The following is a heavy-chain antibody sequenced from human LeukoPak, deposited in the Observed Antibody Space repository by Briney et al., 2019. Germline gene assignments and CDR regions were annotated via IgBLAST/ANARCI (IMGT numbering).Heavy chain of an antibody. J-gene: IGHJ4*02. V-gene: IGHV4-39*01. CDR3: ARRQQLDYFDY. Sequence: SETLSLTCTVSGGSISSSSYYWGWIRQPPGKGLESIGSIYYSGSTYYNPSLKSRVTISVDTSKNQFSLKLSSVTAADTAVYYCARRQQLDYFDYWGQGTLVTVSS. D-gene: IGHD6-13*01. CDR1: GGSISSSSYY. CDR2: IYYSGST.